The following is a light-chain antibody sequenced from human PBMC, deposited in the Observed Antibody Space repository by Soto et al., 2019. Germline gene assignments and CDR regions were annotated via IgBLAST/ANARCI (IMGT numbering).Light chain of an antibody. CDR2: GAS. V-gene: IGKV3-20*01. CDR3: QQYGTSPPYT. CDR1: QSVSSSY. Sequence: EIVLTQSPGTLSLSPGERATLSCRASQSVSSSYLAWYQQKPGQAPRLLIYGASSRATGIPDRFSGSGSRTEFTLTISRLEPEDLAVYYCQQYGTSPPYTFGQGTKLAIK. J-gene: IGKJ2*01.